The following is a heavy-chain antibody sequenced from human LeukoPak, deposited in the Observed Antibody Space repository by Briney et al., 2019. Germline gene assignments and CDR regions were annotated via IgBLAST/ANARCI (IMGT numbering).Heavy chain of an antibody. V-gene: IGHV3-21*04. CDR3: AKGLGSVVRGAFDY. D-gene: IGHD3-10*01. CDR2: ISSSSSYI. CDR1: GFTFSSYS. J-gene: IGHJ4*02. Sequence: PGGSLRLSCAASGFTFSSYSMNWVRQAPGKGLEWVSSISSSSSYIYYADSVKGRFTISRDNSKNTLYLQMNSLRAEDTAVYYCAKGLGSVVRGAFDYWGQGTLVTVSS.